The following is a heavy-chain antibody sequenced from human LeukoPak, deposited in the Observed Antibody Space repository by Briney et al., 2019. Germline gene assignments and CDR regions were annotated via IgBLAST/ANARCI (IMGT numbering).Heavy chain of an antibody. D-gene: IGHD6-19*01. CDR3: ARSADVGCYYMVV. CDR2: IFPIVGTA. V-gene: IGHV1-69*05. CDR1: RAPVSSSA. Sequence: SYKPARAPVSSSAISRVPQSPRQRLKCRGGIFPIVGTANYAQKFKGRVTITTDESTSTAYMEMSSLRSEDTAVYYCARSADVGCYYMVVWGKGTTVTVSS. J-gene: IGHJ6*03.